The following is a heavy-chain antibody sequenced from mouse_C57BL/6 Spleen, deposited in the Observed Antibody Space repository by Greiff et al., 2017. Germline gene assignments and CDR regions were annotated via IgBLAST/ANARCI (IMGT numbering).Heavy chain of an antibody. V-gene: IGHV1-18*01. CDR3: ARRYYGSSDWYFDV. CDR1: GYTFTDYN. Sequence: EVQLQQSGPELVKPGASVKIPCKASGYTFTDYNMDWVKQSHGKSLEWIGGINPKNGGTIYNQKFKGKATLTVDKSSSTAYMELRSLTSEDTAVYYCARRYYGSSDWYFDVWGTGTSVTVSS. CDR2: INPKNGGT. D-gene: IGHD1-1*01. J-gene: IGHJ1*03.